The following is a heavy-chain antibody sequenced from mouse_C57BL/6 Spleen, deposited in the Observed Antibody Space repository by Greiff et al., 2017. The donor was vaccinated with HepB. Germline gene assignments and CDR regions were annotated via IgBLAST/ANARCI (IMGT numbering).Heavy chain of an antibody. CDR2: IWSGGST. V-gene: IGHV2-2*01. Sequence: QVQLKESGPGLVQPSQSLSITCTVSGFSLTSYGVHWVRQSPGKGLEWLGVIWSGGSTDYNAAFISRLSISKDNSKSQVFFKMNSLQADDTAIYYCALSWDYDAWFAYWGQGTLVTVSA. J-gene: IGHJ3*01. CDR3: ALSWDYDAWFAY. CDR1: GFSLTSYG. D-gene: IGHD2-4*01.